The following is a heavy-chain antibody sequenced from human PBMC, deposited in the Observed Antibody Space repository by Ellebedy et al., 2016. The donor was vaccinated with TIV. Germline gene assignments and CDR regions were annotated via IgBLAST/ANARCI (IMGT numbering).Heavy chain of an antibody. D-gene: IGHD3-10*01. Sequence: GGSLRLSCAASRFTVSSNYMSWVRQAPGKGLEWVSVIYSGGSTYYADSVKGRFTISRDNSKNTLYLQMNSLRAEDTAVYYCARIVNSRDYYGSGSYYKEYYYYGMDVWGQGTTVTVSS. V-gene: IGHV3-53*01. CDR2: IYSGGST. CDR1: RFTVSSNY. CDR3: ARIVNSRDYYGSGSYYKEYYYYGMDV. J-gene: IGHJ6*02.